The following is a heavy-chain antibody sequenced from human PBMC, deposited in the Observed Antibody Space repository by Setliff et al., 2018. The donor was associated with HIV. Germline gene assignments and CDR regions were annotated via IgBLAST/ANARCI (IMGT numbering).Heavy chain of an antibody. CDR3: ARAARYYDILTGYSNQAYFNS. CDR1: GYSISSGYY. Sequence: PSETLSLTCVVSGYSISSGYYWGWIRQPPGKGLEWIGSIYTSGSTNYNPSLEYNPSLKSRVTVSVDTSRKQFSLRLNSVTAADTALYYCARAARYYDILTGYSNQAYFNSWGLGKLVTVSS. D-gene: IGHD3-9*01. J-gene: IGHJ4*02. CDR2: IYTSGSTNYNPSL. V-gene: IGHV4-38-2*01.